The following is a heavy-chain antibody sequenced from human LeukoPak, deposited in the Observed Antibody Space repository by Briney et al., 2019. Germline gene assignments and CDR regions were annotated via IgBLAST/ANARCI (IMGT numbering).Heavy chain of an antibody. J-gene: IGHJ3*02. CDR2: IYYSGST. CDR1: GGSISSYY. D-gene: IGHD3-3*01. Sequence: SETLSLTCTVSGGSISSYYWSWIRQPPGKGLEWIGYIYYSGSTNYNPSLKSRVTISVDTSKNQFSLKLSSVTAADTAVYYCARRQAPEKYYDFWSGYSDAFDIWGQGTMATVSS. V-gene: IGHV4-59*01. CDR3: ARRQAPEKYYDFWSGYSDAFDI.